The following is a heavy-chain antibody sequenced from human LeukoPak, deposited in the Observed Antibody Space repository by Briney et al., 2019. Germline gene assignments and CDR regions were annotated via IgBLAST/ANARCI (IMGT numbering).Heavy chain of an antibody. CDR2: ISYDGNNE. CDR1: GFTFGAYA. J-gene: IGHJ3*02. D-gene: IGHD2-2*01. CDR3: AGGRALVQAADI. Sequence: GGSLRLSCAASGFTFGAYAMHWVRQSPGKGLEWVALISYDGNNEWYADSVKGRFTVSRDNSKNTLYLQMNSLRVEDTAVYYCAGGRALVQAADIWGQGTMVTVSS. V-gene: IGHV3-30*04.